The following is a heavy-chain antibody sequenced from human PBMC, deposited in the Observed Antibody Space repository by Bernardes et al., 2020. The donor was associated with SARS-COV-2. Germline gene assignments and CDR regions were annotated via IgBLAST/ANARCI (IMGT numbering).Heavy chain of an antibody. V-gene: IGHV3-48*03. CDR2: ISSSGSTI. J-gene: IGHJ3*02. CDR3: ARGIPTWYAFDI. CDR1: GFTFSSYE. Sequence: GGSLRLSRAASGFTFSSYEMNWVRQAPGKGLEWVSYISSSGSTIYYADSVRGRFTMSRDNAKNSLSLQMNSLSAEDTAVYYCARGIPTWYAFDIWGQGTMVTVSS. D-gene: IGHD2-8*02.